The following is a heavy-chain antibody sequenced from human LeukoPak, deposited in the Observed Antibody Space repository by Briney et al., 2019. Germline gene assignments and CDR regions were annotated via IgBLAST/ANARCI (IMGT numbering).Heavy chain of an antibody. Sequence: SQTLSLTCAISGDSVSSNSAAWNWIRQSPSRGLEWLGRTYYRSKWYHDYAVSVKSRITINPDTAKNQFSLKLSSVTAADTAVYYCAAEYSSGSNWFDPWGQGTLVTVSS. D-gene: IGHD6-19*01. CDR2: TYYRSKWYH. CDR3: AAEYSSGSNWFDP. J-gene: IGHJ5*02. CDR1: GDSVSSNSAA. V-gene: IGHV6-1*01.